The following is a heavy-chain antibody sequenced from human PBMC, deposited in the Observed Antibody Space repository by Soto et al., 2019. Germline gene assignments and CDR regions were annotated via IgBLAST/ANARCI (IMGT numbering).Heavy chain of an antibody. V-gene: IGHV4-39*01. CDR1: GGSISSSSYY. Sequence: QLQLQESGPGLVKPSETLSLTCTVSGGSISSSSYYWGWIRQPPGKGLEWIGSIYYSGSTYYNPSLKSRVTLSVDTSKNQFSLKLSSVTAADTAVYYCARSRPAVAGTIFYYWGQGTLVTVSS. D-gene: IGHD6-19*01. J-gene: IGHJ4*02. CDR3: ARSRPAVAGTIFYY. CDR2: IYYSGST.